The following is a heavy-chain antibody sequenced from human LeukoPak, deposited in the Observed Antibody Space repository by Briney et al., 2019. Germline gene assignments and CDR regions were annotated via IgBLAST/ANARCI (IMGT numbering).Heavy chain of an antibody. J-gene: IGHJ4*02. CDR3: ARGLPGYYDSSGYYFDY. D-gene: IGHD3-22*01. CDR1: GGTFSSYA. Sequence: SVKVSCKASGGTFSSYAISWVRLAPGQGLEWMGGIIPIFGTTNYAQKFQGRVTITADKSTSTAYMELSSLRSEDTAVYYCARGLPGYYDSSGYYFDYWGQGTLVTVSS. CDR2: IIPIFGTT. V-gene: IGHV1-69*06.